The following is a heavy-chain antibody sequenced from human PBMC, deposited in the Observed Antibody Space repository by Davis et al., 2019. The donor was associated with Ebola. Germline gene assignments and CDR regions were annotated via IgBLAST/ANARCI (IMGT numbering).Heavy chain of an antibody. CDR1: GFTFSSYS. CDR3: ARGPTTGPYYYGMDV. V-gene: IGHV3-21*01. J-gene: IGHJ6*02. CDR2: ISSSSSYI. Sequence: GESLKISCAASGFTFSSYSMNWVRQAPGKGLEWVSSISSSSSYIYYADSVKGRFTISRDNAKNSLYLQMNSLRAEDTAVYYCARGPTTGPYYYGMDVWGQGTTVTVSS. D-gene: IGHD4-17*01.